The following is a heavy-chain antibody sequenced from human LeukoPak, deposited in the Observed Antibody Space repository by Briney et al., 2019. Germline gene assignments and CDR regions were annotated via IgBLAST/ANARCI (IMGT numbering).Heavy chain of an antibody. V-gene: IGHV1-69*04. CDR2: IILIFGIA. J-gene: IGHJ5*02. CDR1: GGTFSSYA. CDR3: ARDAGPSGSYQEGWFDP. Sequence: GASVKVSCKASGGTFSSYAISWVRQAPGQGLEWMGRIILIFGIANYAQKFQGRVTITADKSTSTAYMELSSLRSEDTAVYYCARDAGPSGSYQEGWFDPWGQGTPVTVSS. D-gene: IGHD1-26*01.